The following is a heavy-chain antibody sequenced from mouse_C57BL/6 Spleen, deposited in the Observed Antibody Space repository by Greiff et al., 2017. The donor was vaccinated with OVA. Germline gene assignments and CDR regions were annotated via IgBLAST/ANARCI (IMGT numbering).Heavy chain of an antibody. Sequence: QVQLQQPGAELVKPGASVKMSCKASGYTFTSYWITWVKQRPGQGLEWIGDLYPGSGSTNYNEKFKSKATLTVDTSSSTAYMQLSSLTSEDSAVYYCARRDYDYYGSRLYAMDYWGQGTSVTVSS. CDR1: GYTFTSYW. J-gene: IGHJ4*01. D-gene: IGHD1-1*01. CDR3: ARRDYDYYGSRLYAMDY. CDR2: LYPGSGST. V-gene: IGHV1-55*01.